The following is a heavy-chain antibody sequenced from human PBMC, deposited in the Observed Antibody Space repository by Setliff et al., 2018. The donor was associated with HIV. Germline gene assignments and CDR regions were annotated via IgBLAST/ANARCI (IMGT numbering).Heavy chain of an antibody. CDR2: INHSGST. Sequence: PSETLSLTCAVYGGSFSGYYWSWIRQPPGKGLEWIGEINHSGSTNYNPSLKSRVTISVDTSKNQFSLKLSSVTAADTAVYYCARVNEAATIIYYYYSMDVWGKGTTVTVSS. J-gene: IGHJ6*03. D-gene: IGHD5-12*01. V-gene: IGHV4-34*01. CDR3: ARVNEAATIIYYYYSMDV. CDR1: GGSFSGYY.